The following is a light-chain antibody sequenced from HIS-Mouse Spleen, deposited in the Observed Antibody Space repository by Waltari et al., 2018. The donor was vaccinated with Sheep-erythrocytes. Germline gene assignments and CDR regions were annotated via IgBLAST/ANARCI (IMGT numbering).Light chain of an antibody. J-gene: IGLJ2*01. CDR1: KLGDKY. CDR2: QDS. Sequence: SYELTQPPSVSVSPGQTASITCSGDKLGDKYACWYQQKPGQSPVLVINQDSKRPSGFPERFSGSNSGNTATLTISGTQAMDEADYYCQAWDSSTAVFGGGTKLTVL. CDR3: QAWDSSTAV. V-gene: IGLV3-1*01.